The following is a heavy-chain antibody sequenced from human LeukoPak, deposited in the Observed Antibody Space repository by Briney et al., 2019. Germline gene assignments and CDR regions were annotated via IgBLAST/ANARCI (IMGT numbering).Heavy chain of an antibody. J-gene: IGHJ4*02. V-gene: IGHV3-7*01. CDR3: VRDGGVSGYDLLDY. D-gene: IGHD5-12*01. Sequence: GGSLRLSCAASGFTFSNYWMTWVRQAPGKGLEWVANINQDGSKEYYMDSVKARFTISRDNAKNSLSLQMNSLRAEDTAVYYCVRDGGVSGYDLLDYWGQGTLVTVTS. CDR1: GFTFSNYW. CDR2: INQDGSKE.